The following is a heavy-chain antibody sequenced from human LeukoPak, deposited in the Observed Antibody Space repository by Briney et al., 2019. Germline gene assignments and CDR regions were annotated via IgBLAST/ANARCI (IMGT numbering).Heavy chain of an antibody. CDR2: FSYTGST. D-gene: IGHD5-12*01. Sequence: PSETLSLTCTVSGDSISSYYWSWIRQPPGKGLEWIGYFSYTGSTNYNPSLKSPVTISVDTSKNQFSLKLSSVTAADTAVYYCARVRGYSDYYYYMDVWGKGTTVTISS. J-gene: IGHJ6*03. CDR1: GDSISSYY. CDR3: ARVRGYSDYYYYMDV. V-gene: IGHV4-59*01.